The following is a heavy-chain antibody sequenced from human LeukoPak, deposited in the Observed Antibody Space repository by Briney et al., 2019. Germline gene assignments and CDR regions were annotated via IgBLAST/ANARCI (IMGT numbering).Heavy chain of an antibody. CDR3: ARGPDTAMAKDYYYYYMDV. Sequence: GGSLRLSCAASGFTVSSNYMSWVRQAPGKRLEWVSVIYSGGSTYYADSVKGRFTISRDNSKNTLYLQMNSLRAEDTAVYYCARGPDTAMAKDYYYYYMDVWGKGTTVTVSS. V-gene: IGHV3-66*02. CDR2: IYSGGST. CDR1: GFTVSSNY. J-gene: IGHJ6*03. D-gene: IGHD5-18*01.